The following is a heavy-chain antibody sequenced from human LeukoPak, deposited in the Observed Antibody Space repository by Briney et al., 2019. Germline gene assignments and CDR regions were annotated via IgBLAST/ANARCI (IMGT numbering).Heavy chain of an antibody. CDR2: INAGNGNT. CDR3: AREFTIFGVVTNAEAFDI. D-gene: IGHD3-3*01. CDR1: GYTFTSYA. V-gene: IGHV1-3*01. J-gene: IGHJ3*02. Sequence: ASVKVSCKASGYTFTSYAMHWVRQATGQRLEWMGWINAGNGNTKYSQKFQGRVTITRDTTASTAYMELSSLRSEDTAVYYCAREFTIFGVVTNAEAFDIWGQGTMVTVSS.